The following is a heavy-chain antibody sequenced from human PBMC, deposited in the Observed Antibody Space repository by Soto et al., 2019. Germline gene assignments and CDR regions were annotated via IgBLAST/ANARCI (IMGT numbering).Heavy chain of an antibody. CDR3: ARGPRSGSYYFDY. J-gene: IGHJ4*02. CDR1: GFTFSDHY. CDR2: TRNKANSYTT. V-gene: IGHV3-72*01. D-gene: IGHD1-26*01. Sequence: GGSLRLSCAASGFTFSDHYMDWVRQAPGKGLEWVGRTRNKANSYTTEYAASVKGRFTISRDDSKNSLYLQMNSLKTEDTAVYYCARGPRSGSYYFDYWGQGTLVTVSS.